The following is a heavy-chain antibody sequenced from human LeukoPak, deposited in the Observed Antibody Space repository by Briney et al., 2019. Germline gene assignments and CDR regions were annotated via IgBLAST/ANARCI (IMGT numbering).Heavy chain of an antibody. CDR3: ARDGYNLLPDDYYYYGMDV. CDR2: INPNSGGT. Sequence: GASVKVSCKASGYTFTGYYMHGVRQAPGQVLEWMGWINPNSGGTNYAQKFQGRVTMTRDTSISTAYMELSRLRSDDTAVYYCARDGYNLLPDDYYYYGMDVWGQGTTVTVSS. V-gene: IGHV1-2*02. D-gene: IGHD5-24*01. J-gene: IGHJ6*02. CDR1: GYTFTGYY.